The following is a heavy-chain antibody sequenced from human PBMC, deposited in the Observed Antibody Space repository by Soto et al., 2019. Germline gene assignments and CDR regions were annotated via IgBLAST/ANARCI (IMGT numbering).Heavy chain of an antibody. CDR2: IVVGSGNT. V-gene: IGHV1-58*01. CDR3: ARSGGLDRDFNY. CDR1: GFTFTSSA. D-gene: IGHD2-15*01. Sequence: SVKVSCKASGFTFTSSAVQWVRQARGQRLEWIGWIVVGSGNTNYAQKFQERVTITRDMSTSTAYMELSSLRSEDTAVYYCARSGGLDRDFNYWGQGSLVTVSS. J-gene: IGHJ4*02.